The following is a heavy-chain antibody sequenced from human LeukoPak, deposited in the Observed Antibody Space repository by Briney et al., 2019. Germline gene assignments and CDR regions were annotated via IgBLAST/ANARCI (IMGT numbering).Heavy chain of an antibody. J-gene: IGHJ4*02. V-gene: IGHV1-3*01. Sequence: ASVKVSCKASGYTFTSYAMHWERQAPGQRLEWMGWINAGNGNTKYSQKFQGRVTITRDTSASTAYMELSSLRSEDTAVYYCARAEGSYYPFDYWGQGTLVTVSS. CDR2: INAGNGNT. CDR1: GYTFTSYA. D-gene: IGHD1-26*01. CDR3: ARAEGSYYPFDY.